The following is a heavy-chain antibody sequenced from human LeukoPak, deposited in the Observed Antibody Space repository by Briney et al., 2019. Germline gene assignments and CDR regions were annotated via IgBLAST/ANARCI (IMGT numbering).Heavy chain of an antibody. CDR3: ARDPPGIAASGTYY. CDR1: GFSVSNNY. CDR2: IYSRGGT. J-gene: IGHJ4*02. D-gene: IGHD6-13*01. Sequence: GGSLRLSCAVSGFSVSNNYMNWVRQAPGKGLEWVSLIYSRGGTSYADSVKGRFTISRDSSKDTLFLQMNSLRVEDTTVYYCARDPPGIAASGTYYWGQGTLVTVSS. V-gene: IGHV3-53*01.